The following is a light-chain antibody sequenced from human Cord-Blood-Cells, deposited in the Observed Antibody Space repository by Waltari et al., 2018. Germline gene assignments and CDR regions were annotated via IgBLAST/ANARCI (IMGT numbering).Light chain of an antibody. CDR1: SSAGGGYHY. J-gene: IGLJ2*01. Sequence: QSALTQPASVSGSPGKSITIPCTGTSSAGGGYHYVLWYQQHPGKAPKLMIYEVSNRPSGVSNRFSGSKSGNTASLTISGLQAEDEADYYCSSYTSSSTQVFGGGTKLTVL. V-gene: IGLV2-14*01. CDR2: EVS. CDR3: SSYTSSSTQV.